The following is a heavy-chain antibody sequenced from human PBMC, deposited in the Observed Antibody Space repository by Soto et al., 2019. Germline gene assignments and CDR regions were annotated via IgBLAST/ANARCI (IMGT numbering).Heavy chain of an antibody. V-gene: IGHV1-2*04. CDR3: ATEQQKSNRSFYHHYAMDL. CDR2: ISPTGGGT. D-gene: IGHD3-16*02. Sequence: ASVKVSCKASGYTFNDYYIYWVRQAPGQGLEGVAWISPTGGGTTYAHKFRDWVTVTRDTSIGIAYRKRSGLKSDDTAIDXCATEQQKSNRSFYHHYAMDLRSQRTTVTVSS. J-gene: IGHJ6*02. CDR1: GYTFNDYY.